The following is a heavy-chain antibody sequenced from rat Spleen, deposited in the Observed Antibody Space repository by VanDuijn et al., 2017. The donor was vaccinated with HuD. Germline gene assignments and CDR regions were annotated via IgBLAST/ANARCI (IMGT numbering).Heavy chain of an antibody. Sequence: EVQLVESGGGLVQPGRSMNLSCAASEFTFSKYDMAWVRQAPTKGLEWVASISYDGSGTYYRDSVKGRFTISRDNAKSTLFLQMDSLRSEDTATYYCTTVGYNFFDYWGQGVMVTVSS. CDR1: EFTFSKYD. J-gene: IGHJ2*01. V-gene: IGHV5-20*01. D-gene: IGHD1-4*01. CDR3: TTVGYNFFDY. CDR2: ISYDGSGT.